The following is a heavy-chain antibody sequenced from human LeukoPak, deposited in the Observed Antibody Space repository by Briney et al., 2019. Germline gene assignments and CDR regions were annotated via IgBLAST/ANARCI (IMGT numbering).Heavy chain of an antibody. D-gene: IGHD3-22*01. V-gene: IGHV4-59*08. Sequence: PSETLSLTCTVSGGSISSYYWSWIRQPPGKGLEWIGYIYYSGSTNYNPSLKSRVTISVDTSKNQFSLKLSSVTAADTAVYYCARPYYYDSSGEAFDIWGQGTMVTVSS. CDR2: IYYSGST. CDR1: GGSISSYY. CDR3: ARPYYYDSSGEAFDI. J-gene: IGHJ3*02.